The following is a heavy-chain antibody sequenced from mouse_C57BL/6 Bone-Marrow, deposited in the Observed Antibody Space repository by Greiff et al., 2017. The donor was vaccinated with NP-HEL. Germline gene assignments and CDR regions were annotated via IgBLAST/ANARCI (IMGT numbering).Heavy chain of an antibody. CDR1: GYTFTSYG. CDR2: IYPRSGNT. CDR3: VRGGVKRYFDV. Sequence: QVQLKESGAELARPGASVKLSCKASGYTFTSYGISWVKQRTGQGLEWIGEIYPRSGNTYYNEKFKGKATLTADKSSSTAYMELRSLTSEDSAVYFCVRGGVKRYFDVWGTGTTVTVSS. J-gene: IGHJ1*03. D-gene: IGHD1-3*01. V-gene: IGHV1-81*01.